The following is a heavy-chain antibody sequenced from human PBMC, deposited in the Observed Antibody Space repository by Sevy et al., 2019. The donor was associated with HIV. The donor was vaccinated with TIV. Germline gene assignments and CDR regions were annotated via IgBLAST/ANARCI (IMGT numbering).Heavy chain of an antibody. Sequence: GGSLRLSCAASGFTFSDHYMTWIRQAPGKGLESVAYIRSGGSPIFYADSVKGRFFISRDNTKNALYLQMNILRADDTAVYYCARDHYQKTIRGNFDIWGQGTMVTVSS. D-gene: IGHD3-10*01. CDR3: ARDHYQKTIRGNFDI. CDR1: GFTFSDHY. V-gene: IGHV3-11*01. J-gene: IGHJ3*02. CDR2: IRSGGSPI.